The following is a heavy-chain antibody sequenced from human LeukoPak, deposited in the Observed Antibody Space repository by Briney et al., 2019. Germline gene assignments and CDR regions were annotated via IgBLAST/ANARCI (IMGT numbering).Heavy chain of an antibody. Sequence: GGSLRLSCAVSGFTVNNNYMSWVRQAPGKGLEWVSVIYSGGSTYYADSVKGRFTISRDNSKSTLYLQMYSLKAEDTAVYYCARGASLYSSGWYYPYWGQGTLVTVSS. CDR1: GFTVNNNY. V-gene: IGHV3-66*02. J-gene: IGHJ4*02. CDR3: ARGASLYSSGWYYPY. D-gene: IGHD6-19*01. CDR2: IYSGGST.